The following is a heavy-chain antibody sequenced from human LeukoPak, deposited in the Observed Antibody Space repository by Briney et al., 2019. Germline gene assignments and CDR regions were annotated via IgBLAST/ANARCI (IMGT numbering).Heavy chain of an antibody. Sequence: SETLSLTCTVSGYSISSGYYWGWMRQPPGKGLEWIGSIYHSGSTYYNPSLKSRVTISVDTSKNQFSLKLSSVTAADTAVYYCAREARRDFDYWGQGTLVTVSS. CDR3: AREARRDFDY. CDR1: GYSISSGYY. CDR2: IYHSGST. J-gene: IGHJ4*02. V-gene: IGHV4-38-2*02.